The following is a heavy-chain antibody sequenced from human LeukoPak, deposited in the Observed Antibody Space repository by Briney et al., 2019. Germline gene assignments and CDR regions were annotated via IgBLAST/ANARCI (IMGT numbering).Heavy chain of an antibody. CDR2: IYYSGST. D-gene: IGHD3-22*01. Sequence: ASQTLYLTCTVSGGSISSGVYYWSWIRQHPGKGLEWIGYIYYSGSTYYNPSLKSRVTISVDTSKNQFSLKLSSVTAADTAVYYCARAPTYYYDSSAYSFDPWGQGTLVTVSS. CDR3: ARAPTYYYDSSAYSFDP. V-gene: IGHV4-31*03. CDR1: GGSISSGVYY. J-gene: IGHJ5*02.